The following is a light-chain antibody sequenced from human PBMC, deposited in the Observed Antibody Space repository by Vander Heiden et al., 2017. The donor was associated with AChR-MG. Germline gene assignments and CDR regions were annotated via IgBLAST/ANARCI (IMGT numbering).Light chain of an antibody. J-gene: IGKJ2*01. V-gene: IGKV1-9*01. CDR3: QQLNSYPIYT. Sequence: DIQLTQSPSFLSASVGDRVTITCRASQGISSYLAWYQQKPRKAPKLLIYAASTLQSGVPSRFSGSGYGTEFTLTISSLQPEDFATYYCQQLNSYPIYTFGQGTKLEIK. CDR1: QGISSY. CDR2: AAS.